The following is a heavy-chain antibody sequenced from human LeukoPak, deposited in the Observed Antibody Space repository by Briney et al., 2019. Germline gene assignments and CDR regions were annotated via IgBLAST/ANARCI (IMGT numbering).Heavy chain of an antibody. J-gene: IGHJ4*02. CDR1: GFTFSNAW. V-gene: IGHV3-30*18. CDR3: AKDYQRVLDY. CDR2: ISYDGSNK. Sequence: PGGFLRLSCAASGFTFSNAWMSWVRQAPGKGLEWVAVISYDGSNKYYADSVKGRFTISRDNSKNTLYLQMNSLRAEDTAVYYCAKDYQRVLDYWGQGTLVTVSS.